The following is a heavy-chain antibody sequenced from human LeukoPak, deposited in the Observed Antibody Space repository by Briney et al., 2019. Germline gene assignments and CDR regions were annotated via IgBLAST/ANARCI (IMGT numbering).Heavy chain of an antibody. J-gene: IGHJ4*02. CDR3: VKEQSSGDYRTADF. V-gene: IGHV3-30*18. Sequence: GTSLRLSCAASGFTLSSCGMHWIRQAPGKGLEWVAVITYDGITTYFDDSVKGRFTISRDTSKSMLYLQMNSLRPEDTAVYYCVKEQSSGDYRTADFWGQGTLVTVSS. CDR1: GFTLSSCG. D-gene: IGHD3-10*01. CDR2: ITYDGITT.